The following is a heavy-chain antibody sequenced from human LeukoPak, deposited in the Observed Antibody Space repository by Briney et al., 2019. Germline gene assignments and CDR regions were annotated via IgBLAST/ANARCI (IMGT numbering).Heavy chain of an antibody. CDR2: ISAYDGNT. V-gene: IGHV1-18*01. CDR3: ARDAVVVVAASQYYYYYGMDV. Sequence: GASVKVSCKASGYTFTSYGISWVRQAPGQGLEWMGWISAYDGNTNYAQKLQGRVTMTTDTSTSTAYMELRSLRSDDTAVYYCARDAVVVVAASQYYYYYGMDVWGQGTTVTVSS. J-gene: IGHJ6*02. D-gene: IGHD2-15*01. CDR1: GYTFTSYG.